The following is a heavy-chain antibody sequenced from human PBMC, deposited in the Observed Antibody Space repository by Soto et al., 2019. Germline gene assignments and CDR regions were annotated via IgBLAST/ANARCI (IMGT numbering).Heavy chain of an antibody. V-gene: IGHV4-30-2*01. CDR3: ARRAVVNFDS. D-gene: IGHD3-22*01. CDR1: GGSISSGGSS. J-gene: IGHJ4*02. Sequence: QLQLQESGSGLVKPSQTLSLSCAVSGGSISSGGSSWTWIRQPPGKGLEWIGYIYHSGSTYYNPSLKSRVTISVDRSKNQFSLKLTSVSAADTAVYYCARRAVVNFDSWGQGTLVTVSS. CDR2: IYHSGST.